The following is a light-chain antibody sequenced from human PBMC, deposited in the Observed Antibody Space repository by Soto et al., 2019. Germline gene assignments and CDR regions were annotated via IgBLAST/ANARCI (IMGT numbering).Light chain of an antibody. Sequence: EIVMTQSTATLSVSQGERATLSCRASQSVSSNLAWYQQKPGQAPRLLIYGASTRATGIPARFSGSGSGTEFTLTISSLHSEDFAVFYCQQYDNWPITFGQGTRREIK. V-gene: IGKV3-15*01. CDR2: GAS. J-gene: IGKJ5*01. CDR1: QSVSSN. CDR3: QQYDNWPIT.